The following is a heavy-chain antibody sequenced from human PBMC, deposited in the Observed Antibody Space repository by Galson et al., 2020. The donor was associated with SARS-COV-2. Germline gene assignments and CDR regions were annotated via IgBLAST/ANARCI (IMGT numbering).Heavy chain of an antibody. CDR1: GFTFSSYG. V-gene: IGHV3-30*18. CDR3: AKRESGYSGYVDAFDI. D-gene: IGHD5-12*01. CDR2: ISYAGRNK. J-gene: IGHJ3*02. Sequence: GGSLRLSCAASGFTFSSYGMHWVRQAPGKGLEWVAVISYAGRNKYYADSVKGRFTISRDNSKNTLYLQMNSLRAEDTAVYYCAKRESGYSGYVDAFDIWGQGTMVTVSS.